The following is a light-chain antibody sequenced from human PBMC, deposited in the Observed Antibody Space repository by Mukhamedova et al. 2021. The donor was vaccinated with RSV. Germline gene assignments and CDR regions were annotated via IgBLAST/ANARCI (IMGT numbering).Light chain of an antibody. CDR3: QQNDDLPHT. V-gene: IGKV1-33*01. CDR2: DAS. Sequence: SNHLNWFQHKSGKAPKLLFYDASNMERGVPSRFSGSGYGTEFTFTISSLQPEDVATYYCQQNDDLPHTFGQGTKVEI. J-gene: IGKJ2*01. CDR1: SNH.